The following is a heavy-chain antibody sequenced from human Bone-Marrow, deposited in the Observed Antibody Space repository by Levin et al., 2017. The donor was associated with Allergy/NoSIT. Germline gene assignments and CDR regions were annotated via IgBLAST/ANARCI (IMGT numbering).Heavy chain of an antibody. D-gene: IGHD3-16*02. V-gene: IGHV3-21*05. Sequence: KPGGSLRLSCGASGFEFDGYTLAWVRQTPRKGLEWIADISYSSTYVSYAASVEGRFTISRDNDKNSLFLEMHGLRPEDTAIYYCVLDQGGSYHYFDYWGQGTLVTVSS. J-gene: IGHJ4*02. CDR1: GFEFDGYT. CDR2: ISYSSTYV. CDR3: VLDQGGSYHYFDY.